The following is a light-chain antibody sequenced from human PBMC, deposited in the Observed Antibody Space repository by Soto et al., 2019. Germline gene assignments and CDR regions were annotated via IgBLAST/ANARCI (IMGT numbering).Light chain of an antibody. J-gene: IGKJ3*01. V-gene: IGKV3-20*01. Sequence: EIVLTQSPGTLSLSPGERATLSCRASQSVSSTYLGWYQQKPGQAPRLLISGASNRATGIPDRFSGSWSGTDFTLTISRLAPEDFAVYYCHQFGTMPFTFGPGTKVDV. CDR2: GAS. CDR1: QSVSSTY. CDR3: HQFGTMPFT.